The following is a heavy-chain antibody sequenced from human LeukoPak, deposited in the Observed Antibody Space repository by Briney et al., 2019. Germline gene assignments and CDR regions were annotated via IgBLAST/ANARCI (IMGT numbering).Heavy chain of an antibody. J-gene: IGHJ4*02. CDR2: ISSTSGTI. Sequence: GGSLRLSCAASGFTFSSYEMNWVRQAPGKGLEWVSYISSTSGTIYYADSVKGRFTISRDNAKNSLYLQMNSLRAEDTAFYYCARLFYDFSGGDYWGQGTLVTVSS. V-gene: IGHV3-48*03. CDR3: ARLFYDFSGGDY. D-gene: IGHD3-3*01. CDR1: GFTFSSYE.